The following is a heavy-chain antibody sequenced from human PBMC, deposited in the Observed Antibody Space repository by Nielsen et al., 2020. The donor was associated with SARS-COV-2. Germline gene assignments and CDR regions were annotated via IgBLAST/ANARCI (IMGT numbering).Heavy chain of an antibody. D-gene: IGHD2-15*01. CDR2: ISWNSGSI. V-gene: IGHV3-9*01. CDR3: AKGGIVVELDV. CDR1: GFTFDDYA. J-gene: IGHJ6*02. Sequence: GGSLRLSCAASGFTFDDYAMHWLRQPPGKGLEWVSGISWNSGSIGYADSVKGRFTISRDNAKNSLYLQMNSLRAEDTAVYYCAKGGIVVELDVWGQGTTVTVSS.